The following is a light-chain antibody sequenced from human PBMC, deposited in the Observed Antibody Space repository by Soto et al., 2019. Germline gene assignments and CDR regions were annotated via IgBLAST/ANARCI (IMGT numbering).Light chain of an antibody. CDR3: QHLRTYPFS. CDR2: PAS. V-gene: IGKV1-9*01. CDR1: QDISTS. Sequence: DIQLTQSPSFLSASVGDRVTVSCRASQDISTSLAWFQQKAGKVPQLLVYPASTLQAGVPSRFSGSGSGTYFTLTINNLQAEDFATYYCQHLRTYPFSFGQGTKLDIK. J-gene: IGKJ2*03.